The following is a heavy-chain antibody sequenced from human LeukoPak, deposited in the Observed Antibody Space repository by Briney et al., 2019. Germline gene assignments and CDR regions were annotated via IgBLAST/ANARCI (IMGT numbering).Heavy chain of an antibody. Sequence: PSETLSLTCTVSGGSISSSSYYWGWIRQPPGKGLEWIGSIYYSGSTYYNPSLKSRVTISVDTSKNQFSLKLSSVTAADTAVYYCARLRAAAGECSGGSCYLFDYWGQGTLVTVSS. CDR3: ARLRAAAGECSGGSCYLFDY. CDR1: GGSISSSSYY. J-gene: IGHJ4*02. D-gene: IGHD2-15*01. CDR2: IYYSGST. V-gene: IGHV4-39*07.